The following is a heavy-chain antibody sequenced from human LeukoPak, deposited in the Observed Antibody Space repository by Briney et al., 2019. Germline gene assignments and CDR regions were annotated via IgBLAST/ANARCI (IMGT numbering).Heavy chain of an antibody. CDR2: IWYDGSNK. J-gene: IGHJ6*02. CDR1: GFTFSSYG. D-gene: IGHD2-2*01. Sequence: GTSLRLSCAASGFTFSSYGMHWVRQAPGKGLEWVAVIWYDGSNKYYADSVKGRFTISRDNSKNTLYLQMNSLRADDTAVYFCARDHCVSSGCYEDYYYGMDVWGRGTTVTVSS. CDR3: ARDHCVSSGCYEDYYYGMDV. V-gene: IGHV3-33*01.